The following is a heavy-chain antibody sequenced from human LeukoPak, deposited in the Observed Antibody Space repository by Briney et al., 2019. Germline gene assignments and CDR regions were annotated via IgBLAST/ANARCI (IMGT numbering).Heavy chain of an antibody. D-gene: IGHD3-3*01. CDR2: INEDGSEK. CDR1: GFTFSTYW. CDR3: ARTRYYDFWSGYSYSSDY. V-gene: IGHV3-7*01. Sequence: GGSLRLSCAASGFTFSTYWVSWVRQAPGKGLEWVANINEDGSEKNYVDSVKGRFTISRDNDKNSLYLQMNSLRAEDTAVYYCARTRYYDFWSGYSYSSDYWGQGTLVTVSS. J-gene: IGHJ4*02.